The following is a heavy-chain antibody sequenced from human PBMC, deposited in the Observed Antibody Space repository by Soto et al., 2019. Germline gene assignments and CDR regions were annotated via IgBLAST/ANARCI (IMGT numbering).Heavy chain of an antibody. J-gene: IGHJ4*02. CDR3: FRGGVTSRTFDY. CDR1: GYIIKNYR. D-gene: IGHD3-16*01. CDR2: IFPDDSDT. V-gene: IGHV5-51*01. Sequence: GESLKISCKASGYIIKNYRIGWVRQMPGQGLEWMAIIFPDDSDTRYSPSFQGHVTISVDKSISTAYVQWSSLKASDSAIYYCFRGGVTSRTFDYWGQGTLVTVSS.